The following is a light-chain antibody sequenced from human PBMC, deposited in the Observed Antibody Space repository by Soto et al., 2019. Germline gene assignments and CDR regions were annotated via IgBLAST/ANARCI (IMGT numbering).Light chain of an antibody. Sequence: QSALTQPASVSGSPGQSITISCTGTSSDVGGYNYVSWYQQHPGKAPKLMIYEVSNRPSGVSNRFSGSKSGNTASLTISGXQAXXXADYYCSSYTSSSTYVFGTGTKLTVL. CDR1: SSDVGGYNY. CDR3: SSYTSSSTYV. V-gene: IGLV2-14*01. J-gene: IGLJ1*01. CDR2: EVS.